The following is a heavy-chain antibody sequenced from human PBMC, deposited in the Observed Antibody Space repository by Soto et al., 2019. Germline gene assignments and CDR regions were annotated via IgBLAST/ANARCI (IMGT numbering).Heavy chain of an antibody. J-gene: IGHJ6*02. CDR3: RRAVTWGLDV. D-gene: IGHD3-10*01. CDR1: GFTFSLYS. V-gene: IGHV3-48*02. Sequence: EVHLVESGGGLVQPGGSLRLSCAASGFTFSLYSMSWVRQAPGKGLEWVSYISRSSTGIHYADSVKGRFTISRDDATNSMHLQINSLRDGDTAVNFCRRAVTWGLDVWGQGTTV. CDR2: ISRSSTGI.